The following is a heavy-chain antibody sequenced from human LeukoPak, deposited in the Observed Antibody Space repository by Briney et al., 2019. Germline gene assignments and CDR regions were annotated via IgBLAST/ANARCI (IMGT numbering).Heavy chain of an antibody. CDR3: ARARTNTASFTQEFDY. CDR1: GYTFTGYY. Sequence: ASVKVSCKASGYTFTGYYMHWVRQAPGQGLEWMGWINPNSGGTNYAQKFQGRVTMTRDTSISTAYMELSRLRSDDTAVYYCARARTNTASFTQEFDYWGQGTLVTVSS. D-gene: IGHD5-18*01. V-gene: IGHV1-2*02. J-gene: IGHJ4*02. CDR2: INPNSGGT.